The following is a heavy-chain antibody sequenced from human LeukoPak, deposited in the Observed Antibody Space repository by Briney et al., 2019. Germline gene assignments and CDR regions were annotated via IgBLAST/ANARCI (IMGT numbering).Heavy chain of an antibody. CDR3: ARTVDWEQWLEQGVSYFDY. CDR1: GYSISSGYY. J-gene: IGHJ4*02. Sequence: SETLSLTCAVSGYSISSGYYWGWIRQPPGKGLEWLGSVHHRGTTYYNSSLKSRVTIFVDTSMNHFSLKLRSVTAADTAIYYCARTVDWEQWLEQGVSYFDYWGQGTLVTVSS. D-gene: IGHD6-19*01. CDR2: VHHRGTT. V-gene: IGHV4-38-2*01.